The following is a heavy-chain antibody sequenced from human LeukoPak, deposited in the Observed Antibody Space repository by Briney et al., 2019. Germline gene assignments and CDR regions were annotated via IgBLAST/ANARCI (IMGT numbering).Heavy chain of an antibody. Sequence: PSETLSLTCNDSGYSISSGYHWGWSRQPPGKGLERIGSIYHSGSTYYNPSLKSRVTISVDTSKNQFSLKLRSVTAADTAVYYCARSVMTWYNWNTNWFDPWGQGTLVTVSS. V-gene: IGHV4-38-2*02. CDR2: IYHSGST. J-gene: IGHJ5*02. CDR1: GYSISSGYH. CDR3: ARSVMTWYNWNTNWFDP. D-gene: IGHD1/OR15-1a*01.